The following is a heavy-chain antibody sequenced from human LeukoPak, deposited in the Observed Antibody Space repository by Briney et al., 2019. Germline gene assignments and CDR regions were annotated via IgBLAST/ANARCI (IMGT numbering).Heavy chain of an antibody. V-gene: IGHV3-21*01. Sequence: GGSPRLSCAASGFTFSSYSMNWVRQAPGKGLEWVSSISSSSSYIYYADSVKGRFTISRDNAENSLYLQMNSLRAEDTAVYYCARFIAAANDAFDIWGQGTMVTVSS. J-gene: IGHJ3*02. CDR1: GFTFSSYS. CDR3: ARFIAAANDAFDI. D-gene: IGHD6-13*01. CDR2: ISSSSSYI.